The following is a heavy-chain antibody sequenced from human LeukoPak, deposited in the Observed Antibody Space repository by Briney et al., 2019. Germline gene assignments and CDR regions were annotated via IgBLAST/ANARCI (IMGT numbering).Heavy chain of an antibody. V-gene: IGHV3-9*01. CDR2: ISWNSGSI. CDR3: AKDGHYYDSSGYFDY. Sequence: GGSLRLSCAASGFTFDDYAMHWVRQAPGKGLEWVSGISWNSGSIGYADSVKGRFTISRDNAKNSLYLQMNSLRAEDTALYYCAKDGHYYDSSGYFDYWGQGTLVTVSS. J-gene: IGHJ4*02. CDR1: GFTFDDYA. D-gene: IGHD3-22*01.